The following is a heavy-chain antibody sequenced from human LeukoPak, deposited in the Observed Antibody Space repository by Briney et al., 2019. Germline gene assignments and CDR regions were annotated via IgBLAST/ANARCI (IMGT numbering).Heavy chain of an antibody. CDR3: ARWGYNSSSSVNWFDP. D-gene: IGHD6-6*01. CDR2: IYYSGST. Sequence: SETLSLTCTVSGGSISSGGYYWSWIRQHPGKGLEWIGYIYYSGSTYYNPSLKSRVTISVDTSKNQFSLKLSSVTAADTAVYYCARWGYNSSSSVNWFDPWGQETLVTVSS. V-gene: IGHV4-31*03. CDR1: GGSISSGGYY. J-gene: IGHJ5*02.